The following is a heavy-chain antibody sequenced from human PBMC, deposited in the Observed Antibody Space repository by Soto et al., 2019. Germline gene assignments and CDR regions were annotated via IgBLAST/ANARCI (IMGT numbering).Heavy chain of an antibody. CDR1: GYTFIGYY. J-gene: IGHJ5*02. V-gene: IGHV1-2*02. CDR3: VREALGTRYPRGWFDP. CDR2: INPNSGGT. D-gene: IGHD3-9*01. Sequence: GASVKVSCKASGYTFIGYYMHWIRQVPGQGLEWMGWINPNSGGTNYALKFQGRVTMTRDTSISSIFMDLNGLTSEDTAVYYCVREALGTRYPRGWFDPWGPGTLVTVSS.